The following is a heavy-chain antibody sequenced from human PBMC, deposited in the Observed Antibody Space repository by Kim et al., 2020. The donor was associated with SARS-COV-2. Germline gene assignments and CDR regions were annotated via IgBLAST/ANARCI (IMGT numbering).Heavy chain of an antibody. J-gene: IGHJ6*02. D-gene: IGHD1-26*01. Sequence: KGRFTISWDNSKNTLYLQMNSLRAEDTAVYYCARGHSGSYSPYYYGMDVWGQGTTVTVSS. V-gene: IGHV3-30*07. CDR3: ARGHSGSYSPYYYGMDV.